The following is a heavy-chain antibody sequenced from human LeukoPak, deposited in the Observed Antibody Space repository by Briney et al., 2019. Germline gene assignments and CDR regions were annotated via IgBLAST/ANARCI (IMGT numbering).Heavy chain of an antibody. CDR2: ISAYNGNT. V-gene: IGHV1-18*01. Sequence: ASVKVSCKASGYTFTSYGISWVRQAPGQGLEWMGWISAYNGNTNYAQKLQGRVTMTTDTSTSTAYMELRSLRSDDTAVYYFAXXXXXXXXXXSCYNYWFDPWGQGTLVTVSS. CDR3: AXXXXXXXXXXSCYNYWFDP. D-gene: IGHD2-2*02. J-gene: IGHJ5*02. CDR1: GYTFTSYG.